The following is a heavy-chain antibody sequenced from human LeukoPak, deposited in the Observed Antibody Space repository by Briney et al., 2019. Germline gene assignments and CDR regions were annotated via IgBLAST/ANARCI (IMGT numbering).Heavy chain of an antibody. CDR1: GGTFSSYA. CDR2: IIPIFGTA. V-gene: IGHV1-69*05. CDR3: ARNYYDSSGYYWALYYMDV. D-gene: IGHD3-22*01. Sequence: ASVKVSCEASGGTFSSYAISWVRQAPGQGLEWMGGIIPIFGTANYAQKFQGRVTITTDESTSTAYMELSSLRSEDTAVYYCARNYYDSSGYYWALYYMDVWGKGTTVTVSS. J-gene: IGHJ6*03.